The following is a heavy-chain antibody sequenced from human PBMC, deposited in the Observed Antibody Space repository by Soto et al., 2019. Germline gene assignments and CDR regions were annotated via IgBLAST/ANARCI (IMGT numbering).Heavy chain of an antibody. Sequence: ASVKVSCKASGYSFTDYHIHWVRQTPGQGLEWLGRINPKSGGTSTAQKFQGWVTMTTDTSISTASMELTRLTSDDTAIYYCARGDSTDCSNGVCSFFYNHDMDVWGQGTTVTVSS. V-gene: IGHV1-2*04. J-gene: IGHJ6*02. D-gene: IGHD2-8*01. CDR3: ARGDSTDCSNGVCSFFYNHDMDV. CDR1: GYSFTDYH. CDR2: INPKSGGT.